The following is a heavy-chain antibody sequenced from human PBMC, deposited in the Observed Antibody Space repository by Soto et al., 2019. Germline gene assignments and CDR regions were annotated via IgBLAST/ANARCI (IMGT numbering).Heavy chain of an antibody. CDR3: TTDSGAARPLYYYYYGMDV. D-gene: IGHD6-6*01. Sequence: KPGGSLRLSCAASGFTFSNAWMNWVRQAPGKGLEWVGRIKSKTDGGTTDYAAPVKGRFTISRDDSKNTLYLQMNSLKTEDTAVYYCTTDSGAARPLYYYYYGMDVWGQGTTVTVSS. CDR1: GFTFSNAW. J-gene: IGHJ6*02. CDR2: IKSKTDGGTT. V-gene: IGHV3-15*07.